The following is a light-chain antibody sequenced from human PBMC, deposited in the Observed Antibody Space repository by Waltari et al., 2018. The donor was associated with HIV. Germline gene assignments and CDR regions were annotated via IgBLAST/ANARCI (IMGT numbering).Light chain of an antibody. V-gene: IGLV2-14*01. J-gene: IGLJ2*01. CDR3: SSNTDTSTAL. Sequence: QSALTQPASGSGSPGHSITISCVASSYNRGGFTYVSCYQQPPAKTPKGIIYEVNNRPSGVALRFSGSKSGNTASLTISGLQIEDEADYYCSSNTDTSTALFGGGTKLSVL. CDR1: SYNRGGFTY. CDR2: EVN.